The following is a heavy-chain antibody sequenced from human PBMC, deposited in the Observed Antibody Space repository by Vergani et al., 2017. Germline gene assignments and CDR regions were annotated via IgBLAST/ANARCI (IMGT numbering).Heavy chain of an antibody. CDR1: GGSISSYY. D-gene: IGHD6-19*01. V-gene: IGHV4-39*07. J-gene: IGHJ4*02. CDR2: IYYSGST. Sequence: QVQLQESGPGLVKPSETLSLTCTVSGGSISSYYWGWIRQPPGKGLEWIGSIYYSGSTYYNPSLKSRVTISVDTSKNQFSLKLSSVTAADTAVYYCARAGTIAVAGPGFDYWGQGTLVTVSS. CDR3: ARAGTIAVAGPGFDY.